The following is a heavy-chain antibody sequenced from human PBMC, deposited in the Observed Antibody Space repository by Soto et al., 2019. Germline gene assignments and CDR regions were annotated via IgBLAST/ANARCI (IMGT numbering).Heavy chain of an antibody. CDR3: ARGGVSTRDFAD. D-gene: IGHD3-3*01. V-gene: IGHV5-51*01. J-gene: IGHJ4*02. CDR2: IYPSDSDT. CDR1: GYPFAGYW. Sequence: ESLKISCNGSGYPFAGYWIAWVRQMPGKGLELMGIIYPSDSDTRYRPSFQGQVTISADKSISSAYLQWSSLRASDTAMYYCARGGVSTRDFADWGQRAPVTVAS.